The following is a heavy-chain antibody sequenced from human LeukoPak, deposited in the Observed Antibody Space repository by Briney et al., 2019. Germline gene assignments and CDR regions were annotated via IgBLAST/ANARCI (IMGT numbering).Heavy chain of an antibody. V-gene: IGHV3-7*05. CDR2: IKQDGSEK. CDR1: EFTFSSYW. J-gene: IGHJ4*02. Sequence: GGSLRLSCAASEFTFSSYWMSWVRQAPGKGLEWVANIKQDGSEKYYVDSVKGRFTISRDNAKNSLYLQMNSLRAEDTALYYCARSSHNNYWYFDYWGQGTLVTVSS. D-gene: IGHD1-1*01. CDR3: ARSSHNNYWYFDY.